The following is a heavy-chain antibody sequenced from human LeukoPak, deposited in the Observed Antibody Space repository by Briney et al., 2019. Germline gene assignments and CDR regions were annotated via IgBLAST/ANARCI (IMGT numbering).Heavy chain of an antibody. CDR1: GGSFSGYY. V-gene: IGHV4-34*01. D-gene: IGHD3-10*01. J-gene: IGHJ4*02. CDR3: AGPLWSVGC. Sequence: SETLSLTCAVYGGSFSGYYWSWIRQPPGKGLEWIGEINHSGSTNYNPSLKSRVTISVDTSKNQFSLKLSSVTAADTAVYYCAGPLWSVGCWGQGTLVTVSS. CDR2: INHSGST.